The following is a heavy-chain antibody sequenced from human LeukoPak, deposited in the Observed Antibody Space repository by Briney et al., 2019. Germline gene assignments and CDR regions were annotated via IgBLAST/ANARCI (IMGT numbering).Heavy chain of an antibody. CDR1: GYTFTSYG. J-gene: IGHJ6*02. CDR3: ARDGISFRHYYYGMDV. CDR2: ISAYNGNT. D-gene: IGHD4-23*01. V-gene: IGHV1-18*01. Sequence: ASVKVSCKASGYTFTSYGISWVRQAPGQGLEWMGWISAYNGNTNYAQKLQGRVTMTTDTSTSTAYMELRSLRSDDTAVYYCARDGISFRHYYYGMDVWGQGTTVTVSS.